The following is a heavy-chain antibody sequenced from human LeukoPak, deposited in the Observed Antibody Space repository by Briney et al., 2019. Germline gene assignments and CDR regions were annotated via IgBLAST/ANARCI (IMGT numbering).Heavy chain of an antibody. CDR3: ARAFPPLRTSAAGDF. CDR1: GFTFSDYD. CDR2: ISGRSSHM. V-gene: IGHV3-21*06. D-gene: IGHD6-25*01. J-gene: IGHJ4*02. Sequence: GGSLRLSCTASGFTFSDYDMNWVRTAPGKGLEWVSSISGRSSHMYYTDSAKGRFTISRDNAKNSLYLQMNSLRAEDTAVYYCARAFPPLRTSAAGDFWGQGTLVTVSS.